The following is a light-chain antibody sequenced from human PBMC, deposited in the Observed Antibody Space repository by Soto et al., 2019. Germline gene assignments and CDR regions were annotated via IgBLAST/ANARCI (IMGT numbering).Light chain of an antibody. Sequence: QSALTQPASVSGSPGQSITISCTGTRSDVGAYNYDSWYQQYPGEAPKVIIYDVSHRPAGVSNRFSGSKSGNTASLTISGLQTQDEADYYCSSYTSATTYVFGTGTKVTVL. CDR3: SSYTSATTYV. J-gene: IGLJ1*01. V-gene: IGLV2-14*01. CDR2: DVS. CDR1: RSDVGAYNY.